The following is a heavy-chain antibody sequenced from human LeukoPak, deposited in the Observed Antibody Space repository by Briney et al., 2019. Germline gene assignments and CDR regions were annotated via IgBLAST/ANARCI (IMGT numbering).Heavy chain of an antibody. CDR3: ARLRALSGHRGAFDI. J-gene: IGHJ3*02. V-gene: IGHV4-39*01. CDR1: GDSISNHIYY. CDR2: VYYTGNA. D-gene: IGHD5/OR15-5a*01. Sequence: PSETLSFTCAVSGDSISNHIYYWDWIRQTPGKGLEWIGAVYYTGNAYYNPSLKSRVTISVDTSDNRFSLHLSSVNAADTAIYYCARLRALSGHRGAFDIWGQGTLVTVSS.